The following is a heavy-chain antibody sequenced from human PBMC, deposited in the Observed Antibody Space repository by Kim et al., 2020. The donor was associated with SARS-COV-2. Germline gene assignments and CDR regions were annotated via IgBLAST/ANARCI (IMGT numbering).Heavy chain of an antibody. Sequence: ASVKVSCKASGYTFTSYAMHWVRQAPGQRLEWMGWINAGNGNTKYSQKFQGRVTITRDTSASTAYMELSSLRSEDTAVYYCARDVSTYGSGSYYIRPGVYWGQGTLVTVSS. CDR3: ARDVSTYGSGSYYIRPGVY. CDR1: GYTFTSYA. CDR2: INAGNGNT. D-gene: IGHD3-10*01. J-gene: IGHJ4*02. V-gene: IGHV1-3*01.